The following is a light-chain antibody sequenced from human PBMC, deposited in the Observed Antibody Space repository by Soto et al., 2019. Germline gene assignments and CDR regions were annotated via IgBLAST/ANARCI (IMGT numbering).Light chain of an antibody. CDR2: DVS. CDR3: SSYSISSTLGV. V-gene: IGLV2-14*01. J-gene: IGLJ2*01. Sequence: QSVLTQPASVSGSPGQSITISCTGTSSDVGSYNYVSWYQQHPGKAPKLMIYDVSNRPSRVSNRFSGSKSGNTASLTISGLQAEDEADYYCSSYSISSTLGVFGGGTKVTVL. CDR1: SSDVGSYNY.